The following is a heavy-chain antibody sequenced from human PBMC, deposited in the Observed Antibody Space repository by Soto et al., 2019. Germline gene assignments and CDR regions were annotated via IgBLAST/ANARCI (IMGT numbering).Heavy chain of an antibody. D-gene: IGHD4-17*01. CDR1: GFTFKNYG. CDR3: AKDGDFGEDGPAEYFEH. J-gene: IGHJ1*01. V-gene: IGHV3-23*01. Sequence: EVNLLESGGGLVQPGESLRISCVGSGFTFKNYGMTWVRQAPGKGLEWVSGTTGSGANKHYADSVRGRFTSSRDNSKKTLYLEMKSLRVEDTAVYYCAKDGDFGEDGPAEYFEHWGQGTLVTVSS. CDR2: TTGSGANK.